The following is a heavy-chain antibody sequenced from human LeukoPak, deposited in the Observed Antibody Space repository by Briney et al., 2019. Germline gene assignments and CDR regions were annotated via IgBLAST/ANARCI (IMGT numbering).Heavy chain of an antibody. CDR1: GFTFGKYW. CDR3: ARDQYDTWSRRGNFDS. D-gene: IGHD3-3*01. Sequence: GGSLRLSCVASGFTFGKYWMSWVRRAPGKGLEWVANIKLDGSEKNYVDSVKGRFTISRDNTKNSLYLQMNSLRAEDTAVFYCARDQYDTWSRRGNFDSWGQGTLVIVSS. V-gene: IGHV3-7*03. CDR2: IKLDGSEK. J-gene: IGHJ4*02.